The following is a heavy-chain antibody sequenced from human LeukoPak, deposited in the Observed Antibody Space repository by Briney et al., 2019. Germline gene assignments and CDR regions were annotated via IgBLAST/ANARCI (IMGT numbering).Heavy chain of an antibody. CDR1: VAPSAVVVTL. Sequence: SETLSLPALSLVAPSAVVVTLGAGSGSRQGRAWSGLDTSSGSTYYNPSLKSRVILSVDSSKSQFSLRLNSVTAADTAVYYCAGCTPPSWFDPWGQGTLVTVSS. CDR2: SSGST. J-gene: IGHJ5*02. V-gene: IGHV4-30-2*01. CDR3: AGCTPPSWFDP.